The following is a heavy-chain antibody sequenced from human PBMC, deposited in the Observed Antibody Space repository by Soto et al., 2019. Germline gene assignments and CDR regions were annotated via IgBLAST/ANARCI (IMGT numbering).Heavy chain of an antibody. D-gene: IGHD3-22*01. Sequence: SVKVSCKASGGTFSSYAISWVRQAPGQGLEWMGGIIPIFGTANYAQKFQGRVTITADESASTAYMELSSLRSEDTAVYYCARAYYDSSGYSRDWFDPWGQGTLVTVSS. V-gene: IGHV1-69*13. CDR3: ARAYYDSSGYSRDWFDP. J-gene: IGHJ5*02. CDR1: GGTFSSYA. CDR2: IIPIFGTA.